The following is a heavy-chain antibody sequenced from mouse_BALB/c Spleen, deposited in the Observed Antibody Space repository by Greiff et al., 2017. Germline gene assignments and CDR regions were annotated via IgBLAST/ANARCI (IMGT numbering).Heavy chain of an antibody. D-gene: IGHD1-1*01. Sequence: EVKLVESGGGLVQPGGSLKLSCAASGFTFSSYTMSWVRQTPEKRLEWVAYISNGGGSTYYPDTVKGRFTISRDNAKNTLYLQMSSLKSEDTAMYDCARQGGSSHFDYWGQGTTLTVSS. CDR2: ISNGGGST. CDR3: ARQGGSSHFDY. V-gene: IGHV5-12-2*01. J-gene: IGHJ2*01. CDR1: GFTFSSYT.